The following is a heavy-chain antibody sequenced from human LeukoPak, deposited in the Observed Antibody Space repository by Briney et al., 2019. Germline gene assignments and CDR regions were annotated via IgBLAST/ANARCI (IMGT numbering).Heavy chain of an antibody. D-gene: IGHD2-21*02. Sequence: PGGSLRLSCAASGFTFSGYAMHWVRQAPGKGRGGVAVISYDGSNKYYADSVKGRFTISRDNSKNTLYLQMNSLRAEDTAVYYCARGRNCGGDCYIDYWGQGTLVTVSS. V-gene: IGHV3-30*04. CDR3: ARGRNCGGDCYIDY. CDR2: ISYDGSNK. J-gene: IGHJ4*02. CDR1: GFTFSGYA.